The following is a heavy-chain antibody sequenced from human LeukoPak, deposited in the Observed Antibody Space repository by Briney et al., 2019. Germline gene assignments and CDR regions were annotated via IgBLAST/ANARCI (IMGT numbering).Heavy chain of an antibody. CDR3: ARLLHSSSGEEDYYSYYGMDV. CDR1: GYTFTGYY. CDR2: INPNSGGT. V-gene: IGHV1-2*02. Sequence: ASVKVSCKPSGYTFTGYYMHWVRPAPGQRLECMGWINPNSGGTNYAQKFQGRVTMTRDTSISTAYMELSRLRSDDTAVYYCARLLHSSSGEEDYYSYYGMDVWGQGTTVTVSS. D-gene: IGHD6-6*01. J-gene: IGHJ6*02.